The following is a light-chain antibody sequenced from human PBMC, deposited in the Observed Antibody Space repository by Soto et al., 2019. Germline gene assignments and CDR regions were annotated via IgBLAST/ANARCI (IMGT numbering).Light chain of an antibody. CDR3: QQYYSYRT. Sequence: IWMTQSPSLLSASTGDRVTITCRASQGISSYLAWYQQKPGKAPKLLIYAASTLQSGVPSRFSGSGSGTDFTLTISCLQSEDFATYYCQQYYSYRTFGQGSKVDI. V-gene: IGKV1-8*01. CDR1: QGISSY. J-gene: IGKJ1*01. CDR2: AAS.